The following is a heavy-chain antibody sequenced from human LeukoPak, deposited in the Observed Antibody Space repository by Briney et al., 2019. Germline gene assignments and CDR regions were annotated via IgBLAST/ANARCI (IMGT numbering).Heavy chain of an antibody. CDR3: AKDQSNSWYRQYFDY. Sequence: PGGSLRLSCAASGFTFSNYALSWVRQAPGKGLEWVSDISGSGGSTYYADSVKGRFTISRDNSKNTMYLQMNSLRAEDTAVYYCAKDQSNSWYRQYFDYWGQGTLVTVSS. CDR1: GFTFSNYA. V-gene: IGHV3-23*01. D-gene: IGHD6-13*01. CDR2: ISGSGGST. J-gene: IGHJ4*02.